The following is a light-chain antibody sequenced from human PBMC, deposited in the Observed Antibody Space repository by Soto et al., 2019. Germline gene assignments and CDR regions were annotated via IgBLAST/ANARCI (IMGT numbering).Light chain of an antibody. CDR2: SKN. Sequence: QSVLTQPSSASGTPGQRVTISCSGSSSNVGGNPVNWYQQLPGTAPKLLIYSKNQRPSGVPDRFPGSKSGTSASLAISGLQSDDEAEYYCASWDDSLDGDVFGTGTKVTVL. CDR1: SSNVGGNP. CDR3: ASWDDSLDGDV. J-gene: IGLJ1*01. V-gene: IGLV1-44*01.